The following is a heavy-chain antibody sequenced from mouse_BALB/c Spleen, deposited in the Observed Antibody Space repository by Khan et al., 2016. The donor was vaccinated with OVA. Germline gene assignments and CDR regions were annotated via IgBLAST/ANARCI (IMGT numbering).Heavy chain of an antibody. V-gene: IGHV1S137*01. J-gene: IGHJ3*01. CDR1: GYTFTDYA. Sequence: QVQLKQSGAELVRPGVSVKISCKGSGYTFTDYAMHWMKQSHAKTLEWIGVISTNYGDADYNQKFQGKASMTVDKSSSTAYMELARLTSEDSAIDYCTRGGRFAYWGQGTLVTVSA. D-gene: IGHD1-1*02. CDR2: ISTNYGDA. CDR3: TRGGRFAY.